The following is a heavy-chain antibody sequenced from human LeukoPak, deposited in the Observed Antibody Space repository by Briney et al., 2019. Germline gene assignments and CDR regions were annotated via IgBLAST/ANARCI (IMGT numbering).Heavy chain of an antibody. J-gene: IGHJ3*02. V-gene: IGHV1-18*01. Sequence: AAVHVSCKASGYTFNYFVIGWVRQAPGKGLDGVGWITPYNGDTNYAQQLQGRVTMTTDTSTTTAYMELTSLRYDDTAIYYCARTMVPRDAFDIWGQGTMLTVSS. CDR3: ARTMVPRDAFDI. CDR1: GYTFNYFV. CDR2: ITPYNGDT. D-gene: IGHD3-10*01.